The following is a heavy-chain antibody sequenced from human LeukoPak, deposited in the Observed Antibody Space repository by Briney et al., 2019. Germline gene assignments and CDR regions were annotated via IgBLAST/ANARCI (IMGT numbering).Heavy chain of an antibody. D-gene: IGHD3-22*01. CDR2: ISSSGSTI. CDR3: ARDLALYDSSGYYRPLEYFQH. Sequence: GGSLRLSCAASGFTFSSYEMNWVRQAPGKGLEWVSYISSSGSTIYYADSVKGRFTISRDNAKNSLYLQMNSLRAEDTAVYYCARDLALYDSSGYYRPLEYFQHWGQGTLVTVSS. J-gene: IGHJ1*01. CDR1: GFTFSSYE. V-gene: IGHV3-48*03.